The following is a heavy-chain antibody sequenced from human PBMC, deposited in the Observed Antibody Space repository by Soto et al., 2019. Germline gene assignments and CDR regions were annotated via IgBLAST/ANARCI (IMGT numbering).Heavy chain of an antibody. Sequence: ASVKVSCKASGYTFTSYYMHWVRQAPGQGLEWMGIINPSGGSTSYAQKFQGRVTMTRDTSTSTVYMELSSLRSEDTAVYYCARHIVATTKLKRHYYYYGMDVWGPGTTVTVSS. CDR3: ARHIVATTKLKRHYYYYGMDV. D-gene: IGHD5-12*01. CDR2: INPSGGST. J-gene: IGHJ6*02. V-gene: IGHV1-46*01. CDR1: GYTFTSYY.